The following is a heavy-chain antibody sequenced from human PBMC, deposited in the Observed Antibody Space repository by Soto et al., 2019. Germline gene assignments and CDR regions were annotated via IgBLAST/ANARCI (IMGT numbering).Heavy chain of an antibody. CDR2: ISYDGSNK. Sequence: PGGSLRLSCAASGFTFSSYGMHWVRQAPGKGLEWVAVISYDGSNKYYADSVKGRFTISRDNSKNTLYLQMNSLRAEDTAVYYCAKDAYSSSWTNYYYGMDVWGQGTTVTVSS. J-gene: IGHJ6*02. CDR1: GFTFSSYG. V-gene: IGHV3-30*18. D-gene: IGHD6-13*01. CDR3: AKDAYSSSWTNYYYGMDV.